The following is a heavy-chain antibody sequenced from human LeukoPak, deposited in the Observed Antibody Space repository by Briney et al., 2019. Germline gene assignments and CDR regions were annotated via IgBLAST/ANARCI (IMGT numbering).Heavy chain of an antibody. CDR1: GGSFSGYY. CDR2: INHSGST. D-gene: IGHD6-13*01. J-gene: IGHJ6*03. Sequence: SETLSLTFAVYGGSFSGYYWSWIRQPPGKGLEWIGEINHSGSTNYNPSLKSRVTISVDTSKNQFSLKLSSVTAADTAVYYCARGENSSSWFGYYYYYMDVWGKGTTVTVSS. V-gene: IGHV4-34*01. CDR3: ARGENSSSWFGYYYYYMDV.